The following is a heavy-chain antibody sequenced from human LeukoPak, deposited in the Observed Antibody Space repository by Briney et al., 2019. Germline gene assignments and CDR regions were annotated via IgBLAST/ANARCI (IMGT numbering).Heavy chain of an antibody. J-gene: IGHJ4*02. V-gene: IGHV4-59*12. CDR1: GGSISSYY. Sequence: SETLSLTCTVSGGSISSYYWSWIRQPPGKGLEWIGYIYYSGSTNYNPSLKSRVTISEDTSKNQFSLKLSSVTAADMAVYYCGRVPRGSSGSPDYWGQGTLVTVSS. CDR2: IYYSGST. CDR3: GRVPRGSSGSPDY. D-gene: IGHD3-22*01.